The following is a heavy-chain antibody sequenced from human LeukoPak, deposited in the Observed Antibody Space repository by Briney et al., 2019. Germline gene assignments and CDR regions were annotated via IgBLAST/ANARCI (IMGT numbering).Heavy chain of an antibody. CDR2: MNHSGST. D-gene: IGHD6-13*01. J-gene: IGHJ4*02. Sequence: SDTLSLTCAVYGLSFSGYYWRWIRQPPGKELNWLGEMNHSGSTNYNPSLKSRVTISLDTSTNQFSLKLSSVTAADTAVYYCARGGLYSSSWPFDYWGQGTLVTVSS. CDR1: GLSFSGYY. CDR3: ARGGLYSSSWPFDY. V-gene: IGHV4-34*01.